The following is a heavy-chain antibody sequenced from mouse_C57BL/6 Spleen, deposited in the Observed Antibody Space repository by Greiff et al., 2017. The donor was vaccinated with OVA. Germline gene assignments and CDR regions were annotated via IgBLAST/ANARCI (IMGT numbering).Heavy chain of an antibody. CDR1: GYTFTSYW. CDR3: ARSVEYYFDY. CDR2: IDPSDSYT. D-gene: IGHD1-1*02. Sequence: VQLQQPGAELVMPGASVKLSCKASGYTFTSYWMHWVKQRPGQGLEWIGEIDPSDSYTNYNQKFKGKSTLTVDKSSSTAYMQLSSLTSEDSAVYYCARSVEYYFDYWGQGTTLTVSS. J-gene: IGHJ2*01. V-gene: IGHV1-69*01.